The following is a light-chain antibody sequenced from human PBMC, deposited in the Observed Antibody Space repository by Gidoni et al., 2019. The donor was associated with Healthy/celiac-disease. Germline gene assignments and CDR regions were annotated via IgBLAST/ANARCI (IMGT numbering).Light chain of an antibody. CDR3: SSYTSSSTLVV. J-gene: IGLJ1*01. Sequence: QSALTQPASVSGSPGQSITISCTGTSSDVGGYNYVSGYQQHPGKAPKLMIYEVSNRPSGVSNRFSGSKSGNTASLTISGLQAEDEADYYCSSYTSSSTLVVFGTGTKVT. CDR2: EVS. V-gene: IGLV2-14*01. CDR1: SSDVGGYNY.